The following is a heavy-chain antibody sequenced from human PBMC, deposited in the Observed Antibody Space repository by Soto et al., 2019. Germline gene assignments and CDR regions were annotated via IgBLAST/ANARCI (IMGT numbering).Heavy chain of an antibody. D-gene: IGHD2-2*01. CDR3: ARQGRVVLVPAACPLIDY. Sequence: QLQLQESGPGLVKPSETLSLTCTVSGGSISSSSYYWGWIRQPPGKGLEWIGSIYYSGSTYYNPSLKSRVTISVDTSKNQFSLKLSSVTAADTAVYYCARQGRVVLVPAACPLIDYWGQGTLVTVSS. CDR2: IYYSGST. CDR1: GGSISSSSYY. V-gene: IGHV4-39*01. J-gene: IGHJ4*02.